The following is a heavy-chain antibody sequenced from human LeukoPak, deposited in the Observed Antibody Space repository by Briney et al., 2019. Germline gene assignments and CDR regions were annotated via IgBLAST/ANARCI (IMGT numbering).Heavy chain of an antibody. CDR2: IYNSGTT. Sequence: PSETLSLTCTVSGGSFSSYYWTWIRQPAGKGLEWIGRIYNSGTTNYSPSLESRVTMSLDTSKNRFSLSLSSVTAADTAVYYCARERLGATGHWRIDVWGRGTLVTVSS. D-gene: IGHD1-26*01. J-gene: IGHJ2*01. CDR3: ARERLGATGHWRIDV. V-gene: IGHV4-4*07. CDR1: GGSFSSYY.